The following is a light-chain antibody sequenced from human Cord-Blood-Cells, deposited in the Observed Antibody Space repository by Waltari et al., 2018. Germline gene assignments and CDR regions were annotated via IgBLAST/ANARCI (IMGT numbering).Light chain of an antibody. V-gene: IGKV3-20*01. CDR2: GAS. Sequence: IVSTQAPGTLSLSPGERATLPCRASQSVSSRYLVWYQQTPGQAPRLLIYGASSRDTGIPDRFSGSGSGTDFTLTISRLETEDFAVYYCQQYGSSPLTCGGGTKVEIK. CDR1: QSVSSRY. CDR3: QQYGSSPLT. J-gene: IGKJ4*01.